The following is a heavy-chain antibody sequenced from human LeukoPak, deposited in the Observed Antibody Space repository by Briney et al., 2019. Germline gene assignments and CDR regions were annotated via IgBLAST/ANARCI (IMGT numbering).Heavy chain of an antibody. J-gene: IGHJ4*02. CDR1: GGSISSSSYY. CDR3: ARSSSSWIFDY. CDR2: IYHSGST. V-gene: IGHV4-39*07. Sequence: PSETLSLTCTVSGGSISSSSYYWGWIRQPPGKGLEWIGEIYHSGSTNYNPSLKSRVTISVDKSKKQFSLKLSSVTAADTAVYYCARSSSSWIFDYWGQGTLVTVSS. D-gene: IGHD6-13*01.